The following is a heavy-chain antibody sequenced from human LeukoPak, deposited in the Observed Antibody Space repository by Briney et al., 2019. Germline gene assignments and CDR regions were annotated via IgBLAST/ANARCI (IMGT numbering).Heavy chain of an antibody. CDR2: ISSSSSTI. J-gene: IGHJ4*02. V-gene: IGHV3-48*01. CDR1: GFTFSSYS. Sequence: PGGSLRLSCAASGFTFSSYSMNWVRQAPGKGLEWVSYISSSSSTIYYADSVKGRFTISRDNAKNSLYLQMNSLRAEDTAVYYCARDTGGYCSSTSCQQSRPDYWGQGTLVTVSS. D-gene: IGHD2-2*01. CDR3: ARDTGGYCSSTSCQQSRPDY.